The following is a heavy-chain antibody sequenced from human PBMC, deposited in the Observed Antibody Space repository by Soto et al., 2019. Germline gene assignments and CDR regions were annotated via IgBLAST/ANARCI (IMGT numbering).Heavy chain of an antibody. CDR2: IYYSGST. CDR3: ARRSVVVVPAAMYYYYYMDV. Sequence: PSETLSLTCTVSGGSISSSSYYWGWILHPPGKGLEWIGSIYYSGSTYYNPSLKSRVTISVDTSKNQFSLKLSSVTAADTAVYYCARRSVVVVPAAMYYYYYMDVWGKGTTVTVSS. D-gene: IGHD2-2*01. V-gene: IGHV4-39*01. CDR1: GGSISSSSYY. J-gene: IGHJ6*03.